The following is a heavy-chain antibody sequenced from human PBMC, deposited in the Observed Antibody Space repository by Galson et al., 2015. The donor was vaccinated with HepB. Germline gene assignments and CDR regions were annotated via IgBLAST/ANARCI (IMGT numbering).Heavy chain of an antibody. CDR1: GFTFSSYT. D-gene: IGHD1-26*01. Sequence: SLRLSCAASGFTFSSYTMNWVRQAPGKGLGWISCISTTSDNKFSADSVKGRFIISRDNAKNLLYLQMNSLRAEDTAVYYCTRIALSGSYWYFDYWGQGSLVTVSS. J-gene: IGHJ4*02. V-gene: IGHV3-48*01. CDR3: TRIALSGSYWYFDY. CDR2: ISTTSDNK.